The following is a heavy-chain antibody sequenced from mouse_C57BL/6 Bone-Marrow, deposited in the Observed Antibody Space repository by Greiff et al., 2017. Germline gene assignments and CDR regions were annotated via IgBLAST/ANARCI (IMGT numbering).Heavy chain of an antibody. D-gene: IGHD1-1*01. CDR2: LDPENGDT. J-gene: IGHJ2*01. CDR1: GFNIKDDY. Sequence: VQLQQSGAELVRPGASVKLSCTASGFNIKDDYMHWVKQRPEQGLEWIGWLDPENGDTEYASKFQGKATITADTSSNTAYLQLSSLTSEATAVYYCTTYYYGVDYWGQGTTLTVSS. CDR3: TTYYYGVDY. V-gene: IGHV14-4*01.